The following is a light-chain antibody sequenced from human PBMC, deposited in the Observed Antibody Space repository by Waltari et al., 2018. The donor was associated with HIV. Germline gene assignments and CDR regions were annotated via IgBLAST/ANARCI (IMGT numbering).Light chain of an antibody. J-gene: IGKJ4*01. Sequence: DIVMTQSPDSLAVSLGERATFNCRSSRTVLSNSDNRNYLAWYQQKTGQSPNVLIYWASTRQSGVPDRFSASGSGTNFSLTISSLQAADVAVYYCQQRSNWPPLTFGGGTKVEIK. CDR1: RTVLSNSDNRNY. CDR2: WAS. CDR3: QQRSNWPPLT. V-gene: IGKV4-1*01.